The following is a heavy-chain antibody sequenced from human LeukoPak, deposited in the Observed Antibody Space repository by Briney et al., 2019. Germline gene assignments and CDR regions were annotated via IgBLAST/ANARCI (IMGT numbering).Heavy chain of an antibody. D-gene: IGHD2-15*01. CDR2: IYHSGST. CDR3: ARDPGSPRGYFDL. V-gene: IGHV4-4*02. CDR1: GGSISSSNW. Sequence: SETLSLTCAVSGGSISSSNWWSWVRQPPGKGLEWIGYIYHSGSTYYNPSLKSRVTISVDRSKKQFSLKLSSVTAADTAVYYCARDPGSPRGYFDLWGRGTLVTVSS. J-gene: IGHJ2*01.